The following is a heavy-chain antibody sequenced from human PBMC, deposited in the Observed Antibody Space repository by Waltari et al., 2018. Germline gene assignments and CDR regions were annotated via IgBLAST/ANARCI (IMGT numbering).Heavy chain of an antibody. D-gene: IGHD6-13*01. J-gene: IGHJ4*02. CDR3: ARDSS. Sequence: EVQLVESGGGLVQPGGSLGLSCAVSGFTLSNYWMGWVRQAPGKGLEWVAGIKEDGSRKDYVDSVKGRFTISRDNAKNSLYLQMNSLRAEDTAVYYCARDSSWGQGTLVTVSS. CDR1: GFTLSNYW. CDR2: IKEDGSRK. V-gene: IGHV3-7*01.